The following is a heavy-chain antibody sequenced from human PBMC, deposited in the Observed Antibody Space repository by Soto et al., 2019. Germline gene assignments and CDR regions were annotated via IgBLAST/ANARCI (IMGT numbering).Heavy chain of an antibody. V-gene: IGHV4-39*01. D-gene: IGHD6-19*01. CDR1: GGSISSSSYY. J-gene: IGHJ4*02. Sequence: SKTLSLTCTVSGGSISSSSYYWGWIRQPPGKGLEWIGSIYYSGSTYYNPSLKSRVTISVDTSKNQFSLKLSSVTAADTAVYYCASGRGWKNFDYWGQGTLVTVSS. CDR2: IYYSGST. CDR3: ASGRGWKNFDY.